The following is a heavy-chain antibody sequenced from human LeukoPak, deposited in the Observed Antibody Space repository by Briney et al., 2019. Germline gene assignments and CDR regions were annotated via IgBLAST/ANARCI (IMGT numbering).Heavy chain of an antibody. CDR2: IIEGGDVK. V-gene: IGHV3-7*01. D-gene: IGHD6-19*01. J-gene: IGHJ1*01. Sequence: PRGSLRLSCAASGFTFSAYWMTWVRQAPGKGLAWVANIIEGGDVKYYVDSVKGRFTISRDNTKNSLYLQMTSLRADDTAVYYCARDMYRQWLTQGGFFQHWGQGTLVTVSS. CDR1: GFTFSAYW. CDR3: ARDMYRQWLTQGGFFQH.